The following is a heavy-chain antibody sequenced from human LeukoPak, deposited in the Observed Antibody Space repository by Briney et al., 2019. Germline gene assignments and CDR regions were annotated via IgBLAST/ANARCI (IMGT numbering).Heavy chain of an antibody. CDR3: ARAGQHAALDI. CDR2: LNSDGSTT. V-gene: IGHV3-74*01. J-gene: IGHJ3*02. D-gene: IGHD1-1*01. Sequence: GDSLTLSCAASGFTFSSYWMHWPRQAPGKGLVWVSRLNSDGSTTIYADLVKGRFTISRDNAKHTLYLQMNSLRAEDTAIYYCARAGQHAALDIWGQGTMVTVSS. CDR1: GFTFSSYW.